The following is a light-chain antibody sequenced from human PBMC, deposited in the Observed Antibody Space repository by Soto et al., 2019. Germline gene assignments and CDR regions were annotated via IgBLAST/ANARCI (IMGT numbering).Light chain of an antibody. J-gene: IGKJ4*01. V-gene: IGKV4-1*01. CDR3: QQYYSTQLT. CDR2: WAS. CDR1: QTVLYSSNHKNY. Sequence: DIVMTQSTDSLAVSLGERATINCKSSQTVLYSSNHKNYLAWYQQKPGQPPKLLIYWASTRQSGVPDRFSGSGSGTDFTLTISSLQTEDVAVYYCQQYYSTQLTFGGGTKVELK.